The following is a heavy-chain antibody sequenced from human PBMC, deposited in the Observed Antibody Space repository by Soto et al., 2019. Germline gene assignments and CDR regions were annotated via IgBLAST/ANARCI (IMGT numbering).Heavy chain of an antibody. D-gene: IGHD3-3*01. CDR2: INPSGGST. CDR3: ARPPYITIFGVVTMGMGMDV. Sequence: ASVKVSCKASGYTFTSYYMHWVRQAPGQGLEWMGIINPSGGSTSYAQKFQGRVTMTRDTSTSTVYMELSSLRSEDTAVYYCARPPYITIFGVVTMGMGMDVRGQGTTVTVSS. J-gene: IGHJ6*02. V-gene: IGHV1-46*01. CDR1: GYTFTSYY.